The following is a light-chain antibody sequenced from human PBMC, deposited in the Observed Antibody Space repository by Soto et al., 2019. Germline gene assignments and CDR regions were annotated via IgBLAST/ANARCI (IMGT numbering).Light chain of an antibody. Sequence: EIGMTQSPATLSVSPGEIATLSCRAIHRVSSYLAWYQQNPGQAPRLLIYGASTRATGIPARLSGSGSGTEITRTISSLQSDDCAVYYCQQSNAWPLTFGGGTKAEIK. CDR2: GAS. CDR1: HRVSSY. V-gene: IGKV3-15*01. CDR3: QQSNAWPLT. J-gene: IGKJ4*02.